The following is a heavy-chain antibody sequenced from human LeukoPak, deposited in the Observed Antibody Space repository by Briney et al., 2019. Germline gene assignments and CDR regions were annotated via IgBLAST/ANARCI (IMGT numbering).Heavy chain of an antibody. CDR3: ARGSGLFDY. J-gene: IGHJ4*02. CDR2: INYSGST. CDR1: GGSFSGYY. D-gene: IGHD5-12*01. V-gene: IGHV4-34*01. Sequence: SSETLSLTCAVYGGSFSGYYWSWIRQPPGKGLEWIGEINYSGSTNYNPSLKSRVTISVDTSKNQFSLKLSSVTAADTAVYYCARGSGLFDYWGQGTLVTVSS.